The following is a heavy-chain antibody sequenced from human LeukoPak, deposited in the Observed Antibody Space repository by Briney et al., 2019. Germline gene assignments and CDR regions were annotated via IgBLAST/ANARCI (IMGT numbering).Heavy chain of an antibody. CDR3: ARDDSSGYPDY. CDR2: INPSGGST. D-gene: IGHD3-22*01. V-gene: IGHV1-46*01. J-gene: IGHJ4*02. Sequence: ASVKVSCKASGYTFTSYYMHWVRQAPGQGLEWMGIINPSGGSTSYAQKFQGRVTTTRDTSTSTVYMELSSLRSEDTAVYYCARDDSSGYPDYWGQGTLVTVSS. CDR1: GYTFTSYY.